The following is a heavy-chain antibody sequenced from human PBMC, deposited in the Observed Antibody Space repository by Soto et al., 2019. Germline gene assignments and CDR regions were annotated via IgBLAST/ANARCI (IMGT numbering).Heavy chain of an antibody. J-gene: IGHJ5*02. Sequence: GGSLRLSCAASRFTFSSYSMNWVRQAPGKGLEWVSSISSSSSYIYYADSVKGRFTISRDNAKNSLYLQMNSLRVDDTAVYYCARSIAARLNWFDPWGQGTLVTVSS. CDR3: ARSIAARLNWFDP. CDR1: RFTFSSYS. CDR2: ISSSSSYI. V-gene: IGHV3-21*01. D-gene: IGHD6-6*01.